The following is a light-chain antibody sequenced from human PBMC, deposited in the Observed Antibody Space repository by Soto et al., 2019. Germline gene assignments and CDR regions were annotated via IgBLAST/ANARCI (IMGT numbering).Light chain of an antibody. V-gene: IGLV2-23*02. Sequence: QSVLTQPASVSGSPGQSITISCTGTSSDIGSYSLVSWYQQHPGKAPKLMIYEVIKRPSGVSNRFSGSKSGNTASLTISGLQAEDEAEYYCCSYARSSTWVFGGGTKLTVL. J-gene: IGLJ3*02. CDR1: SSDIGSYSL. CDR3: CSYARSSTWV. CDR2: EVI.